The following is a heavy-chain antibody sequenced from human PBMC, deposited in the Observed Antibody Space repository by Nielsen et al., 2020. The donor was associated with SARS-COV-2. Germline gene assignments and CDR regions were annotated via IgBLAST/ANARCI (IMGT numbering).Heavy chain of an antibody. Sequence: GESLKISCAASGFTFSSYSMNWVRQAPGKGLEWVSYISSSSSTIYYADSVKGRFTISRDNAKNSLYLQMNSLRAEDTAVYYCARVGEGSSGWYFDYYYYMDVWGKGTTVTVSS. CDR3: ARVGEGSSGWYFDYYYYMDV. J-gene: IGHJ6*03. D-gene: IGHD6-19*01. CDR2: ISSSSSTI. CDR1: GFTFSSYS. V-gene: IGHV3-48*01.